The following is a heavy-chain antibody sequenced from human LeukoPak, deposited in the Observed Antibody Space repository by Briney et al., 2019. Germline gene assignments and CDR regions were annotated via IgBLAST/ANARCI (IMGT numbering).Heavy chain of an antibody. V-gene: IGHV1-18*01. CDR2: ISAFNGDT. J-gene: IGHJ4*02. CDR3: ARTSHYVDIAATIPYGIYYFDY. Sequence: ASVKVSRELSVYTPTEFSMHGVPEAPGQGLECMGWISAFNGDTNYTQTPQGRVTMNTDTSTSTAYMEFRSLRSDDTAVYYCARTSHYVDIAATIPYGIYYFDYWGQGTLVTVSS. CDR1: VYTPTEFS. D-gene: IGHD5-12*01.